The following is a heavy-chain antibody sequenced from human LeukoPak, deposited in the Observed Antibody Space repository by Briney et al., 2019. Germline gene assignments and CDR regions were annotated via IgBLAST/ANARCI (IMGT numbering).Heavy chain of an antibody. Sequence: GGSLRLSCAASGATFSSYTMSWVRQAPGKGLEWVSGISPSGTNTYHANSVKGRFTISRDNAKNSLYLQMNSLRAEDTAVYYCAREETYCSSTSCSYYMDVWGKGTTVTVSS. J-gene: IGHJ6*03. CDR2: ISPSGTNT. CDR1: GATFSSYT. CDR3: AREETYCSSTSCSYYMDV. D-gene: IGHD2-2*01. V-gene: IGHV3-21*01.